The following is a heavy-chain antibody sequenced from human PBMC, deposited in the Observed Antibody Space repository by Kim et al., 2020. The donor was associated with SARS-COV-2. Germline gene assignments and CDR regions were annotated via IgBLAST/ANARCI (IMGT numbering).Heavy chain of an antibody. Sequence: GGSLRLSCAASGFTFSSYSMNWVRQAPGKGLEWVSSISSSSIYIYFADSVKGRFTISRDNAKNSLYLQMNSLRAEDTAVYYCARGALIDYDILTGYYVSPYFGYWGQGTLVTVSS. CDR1: GFTFSSYS. V-gene: IGHV3-21*01. CDR2: ISSSSIYI. CDR3: ARGALIDYDILTGYYVSPYFGY. J-gene: IGHJ4*02. D-gene: IGHD3-9*01.